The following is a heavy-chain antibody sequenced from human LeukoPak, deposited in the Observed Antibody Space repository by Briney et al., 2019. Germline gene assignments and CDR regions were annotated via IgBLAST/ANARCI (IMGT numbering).Heavy chain of an antibody. CDR2: IWYDGSNK. J-gene: IGHJ4*02. V-gene: IGHV3-33*01. D-gene: IGHD4/OR15-4a*01. CDR1: GFTFSSYG. Sequence: GGSLRLSCAASGFTFSSYGMHWVRQAPGKGLEWVAVIWYDGSNKYYADSVKGRFTISRDNSKNTLYLQMNSLRAEDTVVYYCARGDKGLTIWGQGTLVTVSS. CDR3: ARGDKGLTI.